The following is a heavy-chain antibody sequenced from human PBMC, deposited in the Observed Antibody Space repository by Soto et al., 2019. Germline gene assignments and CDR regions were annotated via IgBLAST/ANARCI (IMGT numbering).Heavy chain of an antibody. Sequence: AGGSLRLSCAPSGFTFRGHWMSWVRQAPGKGLEWVATIKQDGSEKYYVDSVRGRFTISRDNAENSLFLQMNSLRAEDTAVYYCARLAGETTIYDYWGQGTLVTVSS. CDR1: GFTFRGHW. D-gene: IGHD1-1*01. V-gene: IGHV3-7*01. J-gene: IGHJ4*02. CDR3: ARLAGETTIYDY. CDR2: IKQDGSEK.